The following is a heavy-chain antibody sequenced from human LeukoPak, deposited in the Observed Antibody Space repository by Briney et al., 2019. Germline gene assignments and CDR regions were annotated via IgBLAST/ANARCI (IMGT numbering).Heavy chain of an antibody. Sequence: GGSLRLSCAASGFTFTSYAMHRVRQAPGKGLEWVAVISYDGSNKYYADSVKGRFTISRDNSKNTLYLQMNSLRAEDTAVYYCARERADYFDYWGQGTLVTVSS. D-gene: IGHD6-19*01. J-gene: IGHJ4*02. V-gene: IGHV3-30-3*01. CDR2: ISYDGSNK. CDR1: GFTFTSYA. CDR3: ARERADYFDY.